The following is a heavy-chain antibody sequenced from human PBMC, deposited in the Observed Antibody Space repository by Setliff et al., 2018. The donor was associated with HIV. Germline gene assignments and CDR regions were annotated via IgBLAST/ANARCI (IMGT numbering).Heavy chain of an antibody. Sequence: SETLSLTCTVSGDSISSYYWSWIRRPPGKGLEWIGYIYTSGITDYNPSLKSRVTISGDTSKNQFSLKVRSVTAADTAVYYCARQVTVVGYFETAAGSFNYWGPGTLVTVSS. CDR3: ARQVTVVGYFETAAGSFNY. CDR2: IYTSGIT. J-gene: IGHJ4*02. V-gene: IGHV4-4*08. CDR1: GDSISSYY. D-gene: IGHD2-21*01.